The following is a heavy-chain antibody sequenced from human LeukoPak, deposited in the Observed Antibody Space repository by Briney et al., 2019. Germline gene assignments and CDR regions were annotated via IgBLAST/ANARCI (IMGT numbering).Heavy chain of an antibody. V-gene: IGHV3-30*18. D-gene: IGHD1-26*01. Sequence: GGSLRLSCAASGFTFSSYGMHWVRQAPGKGLEWVAVISYDGSNKYYADSVKGRFTISRDNSKNTLYLQINSLRAEDTAVYYCAKDVSWVAVDYYYYGMDVWGQGTTVTVSS. CDR3: AKDVSWVAVDYYYYGMDV. CDR1: GFTFSSYG. CDR2: ISYDGSNK. J-gene: IGHJ6*02.